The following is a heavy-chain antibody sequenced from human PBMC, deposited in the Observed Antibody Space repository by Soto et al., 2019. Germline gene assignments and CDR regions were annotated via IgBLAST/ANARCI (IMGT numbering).Heavy chain of an antibody. V-gene: IGHV3-23*01. Sequence: EVQLLESGGGLVQPGGSLRLSCGAFSSYAMSWVRQAPGKGLEWVSAISSSASSTYYADSVKGRFTISRDNSKNTLYLQMNSLRAEDTAVYYCAKLQSGRFDYWGQGTLVTVSS. D-gene: IGHD6-19*01. J-gene: IGHJ4*02. CDR2: ISSSASST. CDR3: AKLQSGRFDY. CDR1: SSYA.